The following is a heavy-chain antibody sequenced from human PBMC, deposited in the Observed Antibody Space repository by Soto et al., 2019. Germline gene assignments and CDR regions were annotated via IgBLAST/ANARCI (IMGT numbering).Heavy chain of an antibody. D-gene: IGHD4-17*01. J-gene: IGHJ4*02. CDR3: TRRADYADATFDH. CDR2: IRSKAKNYAT. Sequence: PGGSLRLSCAASGFIFSGSAMHWVRQAPGKGLEWIGRIRSKAKNYATTYVASVKGRFSISRDDSKNTAYLQMNSLKTEDTAVYYCTRRADYADATFDHWGQGTLVTV. V-gene: IGHV3-73*01. CDR1: GFIFSGSA.